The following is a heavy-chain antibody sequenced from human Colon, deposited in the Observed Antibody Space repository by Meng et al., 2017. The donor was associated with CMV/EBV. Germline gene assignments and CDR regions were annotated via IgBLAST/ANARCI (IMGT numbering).Heavy chain of an antibody. Sequence: QGQLGQAGAEVKKPGASVKVSCKASGYTFTGFYIQWVRQAPGQGLEWMGWINPKSGDTIYEQKFQGRVTMTRDTSISTVYMDLNSLRSDDTAVYFCARDLWSGSSDYFDYWGQGTLVTVSS. J-gene: IGHJ4*02. CDR3: ARDLWSGSSDYFDY. CDR1: GYTFTGFY. D-gene: IGHD3-3*01. V-gene: IGHV1-2*02. CDR2: INPKSGDT.